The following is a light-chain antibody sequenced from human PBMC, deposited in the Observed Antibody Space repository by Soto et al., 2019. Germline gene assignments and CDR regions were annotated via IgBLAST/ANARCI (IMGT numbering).Light chain of an antibody. CDR1: QGVTTN. CDR3: QQYNNWPFS. Sequence: EILMTQFPAVLSVSLGERATLSCRAGQGVTTNFAWYQQKSGQSPSLLIYDVSTRAAGVPARFSGTGSETDFTLTISGLQSEDSAVYFCQQYNNWPFSFGQGTRLEIK. V-gene: IGKV3-15*01. J-gene: IGKJ5*01. CDR2: DVS.